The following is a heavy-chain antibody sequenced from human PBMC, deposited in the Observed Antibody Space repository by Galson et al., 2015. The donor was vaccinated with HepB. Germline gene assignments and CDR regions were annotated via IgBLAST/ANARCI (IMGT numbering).Heavy chain of an antibody. CDR3: AGGVAARSRDRYYYYYGMDV. J-gene: IGHJ6*02. V-gene: IGHV3-48*01. CDR2: ISSSSSTI. D-gene: IGHD2-15*01. Sequence: SLRLSCAASGFTFSSDSMNWVRQAPGKGLEWVSYISSSSSTIYYADSVKGRGTITIDNANNSLYLQMNRLRLEDTAVYYCAGGVAARSRDRYYYYYGMDVWGQGTPVTVSS. CDR1: GFTFSSDS.